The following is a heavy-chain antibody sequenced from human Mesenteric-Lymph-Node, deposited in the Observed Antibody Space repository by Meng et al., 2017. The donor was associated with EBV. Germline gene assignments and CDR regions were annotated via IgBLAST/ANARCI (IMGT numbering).Heavy chain of an antibody. CDR3: AHKPSGEDFFDF. CDR2: IYFDDYK. V-gene: IGHV2-5*02. J-gene: IGHJ4*02. Sequence: ACCLSLRQPTEPVALTCSSAGVSLSASGVGVGLRRQPRGKALEWLALIYFDDYKSSTPSLETRLTISRDTSKNPVVLTMTNMNPVDTATYFCAHKPSGEDFFDFWGQGTLVTVSS. CDR1: GVSLSASGVG. D-gene: IGHD1-26*01.